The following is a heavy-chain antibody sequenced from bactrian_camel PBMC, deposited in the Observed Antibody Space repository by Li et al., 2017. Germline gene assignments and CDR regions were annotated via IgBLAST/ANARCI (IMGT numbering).Heavy chain of an antibody. CDR1: GYITSSYF. J-gene: IGHJ4*01. CDR2: IERSGKI. Sequence: HVQLVESGGGSVQTGESLTLSCVAPGYITSSYFMGWLRHQAPGHKREGVAAIERSGKITYADSVLGRFTISKDSAKNTLYLQMNSLKPDDSATYCCAARQPCRLWLGYDDPGEYNYWGPGTQVTVS. V-gene: IGHV3S53*01. CDR3: AARQPCRLWLGYDDPGEYNY. D-gene: IGHD1*01.